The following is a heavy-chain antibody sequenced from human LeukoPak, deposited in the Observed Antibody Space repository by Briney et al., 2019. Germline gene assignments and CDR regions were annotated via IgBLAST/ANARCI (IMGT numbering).Heavy chain of an antibody. Sequence: SETLSLTCTVSGGSISSYYWSWLRQPPGKGLEYIGYTHYSGSTNYNPSLKSRVTMSVDTSTNQFFLKMTSVTAADTGVYSCARDSGTTGEVKFDPWGRGTLVTVSS. CDR2: THYSGST. CDR1: GGSISSYY. CDR3: ARDSGTTGEVKFDP. J-gene: IGHJ5*02. V-gene: IGHV4-59*12. D-gene: IGHD3-10*01.